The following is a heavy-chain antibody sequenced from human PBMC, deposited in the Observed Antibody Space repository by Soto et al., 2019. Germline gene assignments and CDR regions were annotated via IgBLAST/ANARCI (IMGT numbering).Heavy chain of an antibody. Sequence: SVKVSCKAAGGTFSSYAISWVRQAPGKGLEWMGKIIPTFGRTNYAQKFQGRLTISADDSTSSASMELTSLYSDDTAVYYCARDPLSSFAMDVWGQGTTVTVSS. CDR1: GGTFSSYA. D-gene: IGHD6-6*01. CDR2: IIPTFGRT. V-gene: IGHV1-69*13. CDR3: ARDPLSSFAMDV. J-gene: IGHJ6*02.